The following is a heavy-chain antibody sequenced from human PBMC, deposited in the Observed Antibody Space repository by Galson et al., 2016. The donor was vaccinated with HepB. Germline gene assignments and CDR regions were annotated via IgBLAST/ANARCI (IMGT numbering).Heavy chain of an antibody. CDR1: GGSLSSSEFY. CDR3: ARQSHPARRHVWGWGPKGPSNTDNLDY. V-gene: IGHV4-39*01. Sequence: SETLSLTCTVSGGSLSSSEFYWGWIRQSPGQGLEWIGSMSYSGSNYFNPSLRSRVTIFVDMSKNQFSLNVRSVTAADTAVYYCARQSHPARRHVWGWGPKGPSNTDNLDYWGQGALVTVSS. D-gene: IGHD2-21*01. CDR2: MSYSGSN. J-gene: IGHJ4*02.